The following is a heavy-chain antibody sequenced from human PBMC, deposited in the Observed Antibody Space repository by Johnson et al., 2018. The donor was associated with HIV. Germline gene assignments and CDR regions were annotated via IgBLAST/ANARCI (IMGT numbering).Heavy chain of an antibody. J-gene: IGHJ3*02. Sequence: QVQLVESGGGVVQPGGSLRISCTASGFTFSSYAMHWVRQAPGKGLEWVAVISYDGSNKYYADSVKGRFTISSDNSKNTLYLQMNSLRAEDTAVDYCARDKSGGGTDSGYDHFSAPDAFDIWGQGTMVTVSS. CDR2: ISYDGSNK. V-gene: IGHV3-30-3*01. CDR1: GFTFSSYA. CDR3: ARDKSGGGTDSGYDHFSAPDAFDI. D-gene: IGHD5-12*01.